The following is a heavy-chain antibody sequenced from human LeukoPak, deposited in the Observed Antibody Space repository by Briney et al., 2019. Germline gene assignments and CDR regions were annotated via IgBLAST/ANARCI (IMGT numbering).Heavy chain of an antibody. CDR3: ARPYDSSGYYYGY. CDR2: IKQDGSER. J-gene: IGHJ4*02. Sequence: GGSLRLSCAASGFTFSSYSMSWVRQAPGKGLEWVANIKQDGSERDYVDSVKGRFTISRDNAKNSLYLQMDSLRAEDTAVYYCARPYDSSGYYYGYWGQGTLVTVSS. CDR1: GFTFSSYS. D-gene: IGHD3-22*01. V-gene: IGHV3-7*01.